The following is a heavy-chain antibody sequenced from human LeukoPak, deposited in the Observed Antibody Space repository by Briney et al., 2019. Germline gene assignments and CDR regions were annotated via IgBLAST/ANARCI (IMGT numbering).Heavy chain of an antibody. Sequence: ASVKVSCKASGYTFTDYYVHWVRQAPGQGLEWMGWMNPKGGGTNYAQKFEARVTMNRDTSISTAYMELSRLRFDDTAVYYCARSPDILTGEKFDYWGQGTLVTVSS. V-gene: IGHV1-2*02. CDR2: MNPKGGGT. D-gene: IGHD3-9*01. CDR3: ARSPDILTGEKFDY. J-gene: IGHJ4*02. CDR1: GYTFTDYY.